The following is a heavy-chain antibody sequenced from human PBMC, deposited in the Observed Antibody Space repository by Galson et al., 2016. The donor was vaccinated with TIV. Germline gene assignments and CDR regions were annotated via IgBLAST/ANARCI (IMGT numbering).Heavy chain of an antibody. CDR3: ASETTFYDGGASGTVGF. Sequence: SLRLSCAASGFVFSPYALHWVRQAPGKGLEWAALISVDGTKKYYADSVTGRFTVSRDDSRNALYLQMSSLRPDDTAVYYCASETTFYDGGASGTVGFWGQGTLVTVSS. J-gene: IGHJ4*02. V-gene: IGHV3-30*04. CDR1: GFVFSPYA. CDR2: ISVDGTKK. D-gene: IGHD2/OR15-2a*01.